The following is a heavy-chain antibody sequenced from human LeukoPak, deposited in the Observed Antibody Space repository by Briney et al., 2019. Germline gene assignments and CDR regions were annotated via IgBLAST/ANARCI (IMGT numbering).Heavy chain of an antibody. Sequence: SETLSLTCTVSGDSISSSSYYWGWIRQPPGKGLEWIGSIYHSGSTYYNPSLKSRVTISVDTSKNQFSLKLNSVTAADTAVYYCARLGYSYGLHWGQGTLVTVSS. J-gene: IGHJ4*02. CDR3: ARLGYSYGLH. CDR2: IYHSGST. D-gene: IGHD5-18*01. CDR1: GDSISSSSYY. V-gene: IGHV4-39*01.